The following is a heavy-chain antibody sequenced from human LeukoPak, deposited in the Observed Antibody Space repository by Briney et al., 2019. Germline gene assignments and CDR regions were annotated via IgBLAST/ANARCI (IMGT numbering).Heavy chain of an antibody. CDR2: IYYSGST. V-gene: IGHV4-39*07. J-gene: IGHJ4*02. Sequence: SETLSLTCTVSGGSISSSSYYWGWIRQPPGKGLEWIGSIYYSGSTYYNPSLKSRVTISVDTSKNQFSLKLSSVTAADTAVYYCARDGPVKWGQGTLVTVSS. CDR1: GGSISSSSYY. CDR3: ARDGPVK. D-gene: IGHD3-22*01.